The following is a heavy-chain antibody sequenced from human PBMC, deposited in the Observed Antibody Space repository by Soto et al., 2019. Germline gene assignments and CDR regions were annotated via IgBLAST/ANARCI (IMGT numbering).Heavy chain of an antibody. CDR2: IIPIFGTA. V-gene: IGHV1-69*06. Sequence: QVQLVQSGAEVKKPGSSVKVSCKASGGTFSSYAISWVRQAPGQGLEWMGGIIPIFGTANYAQKFQGRVTIPPDKSPDTAYMEVRSLRSDDTAVYYCARVHPDSSSWAHWGQGTLVTLSS. CDR1: GGTFSSYA. J-gene: IGHJ4*02. CDR3: ARVHPDSSSWAH. D-gene: IGHD6-13*01.